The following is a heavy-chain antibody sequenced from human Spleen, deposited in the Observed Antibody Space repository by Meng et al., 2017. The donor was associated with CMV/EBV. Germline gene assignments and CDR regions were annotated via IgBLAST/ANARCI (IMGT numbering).Heavy chain of an antibody. Sequence: KASGYTFTSYYMHWVRQAPGQGLEWMGIINPSGGSTSYAQKFQGRVTMTRDTSTSTVYMELSSLRSEDTAVYYCARDRAAGTRYFDYWGQGTLVTVSS. CDR2: INPSGGST. CDR3: ARDRAAGTRYFDY. V-gene: IGHV1-46*01. CDR1: GYTFTSYY. J-gene: IGHJ4*02. D-gene: IGHD6-19*01.